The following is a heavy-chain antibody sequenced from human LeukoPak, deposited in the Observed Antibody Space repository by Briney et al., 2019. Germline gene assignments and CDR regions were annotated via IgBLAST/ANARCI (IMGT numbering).Heavy chain of an antibody. CDR1: GYTFTSYG. V-gene: IGHV1-18*01. D-gene: IGHD3-3*01. CDR3: ARVNDFWSGYPLGY. CDR2: ISAYNGNT. J-gene: IGHJ4*02. Sequence: ASVKVSCKASGYTFTSYGIGWVRQGPGQGLEWMGWISAYNGNTNYAQKLQGRVTMTTDTSTSTAYMELRSLRSDDTAVYYCARVNDFWSGYPLGYWGQGTLVTVSS.